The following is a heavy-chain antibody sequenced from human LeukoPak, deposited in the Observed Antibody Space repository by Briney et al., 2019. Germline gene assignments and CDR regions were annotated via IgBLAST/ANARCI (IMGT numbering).Heavy chain of an antibody. J-gene: IGHJ4*02. CDR2: IYYSGST. Sequence: SETLSLTCTVSGGSISSSSYYWGWIRQPPGKGLEWIGSIYYSGSTYHNPSPKSRVTISVDTSKNQFSLKLSSVTAADTAVYYCARLREGLPFDYWGQGTLVTVSS. V-gene: IGHV4-39*01. CDR3: ARLREGLPFDY. D-gene: IGHD5-24*01. CDR1: GGSISSSSYY.